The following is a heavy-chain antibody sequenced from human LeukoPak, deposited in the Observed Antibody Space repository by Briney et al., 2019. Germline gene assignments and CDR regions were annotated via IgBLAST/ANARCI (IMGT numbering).Heavy chain of an antibody. J-gene: IGHJ4*02. Sequence: GGSLRLSCAASGFTFSSYAMHWVRQAPGKGLEWVAVISYDGSNKYYADSVKGRFTISRDNSKNTLYLQMNSLRAEDTAVYYCARNWKQYYFDYWGKGTLVTVSS. V-gene: IGHV3-30-3*01. D-gene: IGHD1-1*01. CDR3: ARNWKQYYFDY. CDR2: ISYDGSNK. CDR1: GFTFSSYA.